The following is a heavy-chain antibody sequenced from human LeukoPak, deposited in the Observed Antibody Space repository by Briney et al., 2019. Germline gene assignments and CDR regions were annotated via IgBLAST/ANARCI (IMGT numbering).Heavy chain of an antibody. V-gene: IGHV3-9*03. CDR1: GFTFDDYA. CDR3: AKALQTRGRYFDHMDFDY. Sequence: GGSLRLSCAASGFTFDDYAMHWVRQAPGKGLEWVSGISWNSGSIGYADSVKGRFTISRDNAKNFLYLQMNSLRAEDMALYYCAKALQTRGRYFDHMDFDYWGQGTLVTVSS. J-gene: IGHJ4*02. D-gene: IGHD3-9*01. CDR2: ISWNSGSI.